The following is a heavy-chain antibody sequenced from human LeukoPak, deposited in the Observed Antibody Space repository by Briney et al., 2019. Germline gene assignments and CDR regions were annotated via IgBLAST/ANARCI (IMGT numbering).Heavy chain of an antibody. Sequence: PGGSLRLSCAASGFTFSSYSMTWVRQAPGKGLEWVSSISSSSSYIYYADSVKGRFTISRDNAKNSLYLQMNSLRAEDTAVYYCASGIVVVPAANYYGMDVWGQGTTVTVSS. CDR1: GFTFSSYS. CDR3: ASGIVVVPAANYYGMDV. CDR2: ISSSSSYI. J-gene: IGHJ6*02. D-gene: IGHD2-2*01. V-gene: IGHV3-21*01.